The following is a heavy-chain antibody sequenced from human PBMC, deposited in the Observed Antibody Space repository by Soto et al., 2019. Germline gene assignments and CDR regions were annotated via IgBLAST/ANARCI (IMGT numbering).Heavy chain of an antibody. CDR2: IWYDGSNK. J-gene: IGHJ6*02. Sequence: GGSLRISCAASGFTFSSYGMHCVRQAPGKGLEWVAVIWYDGSNKYYADSVKGRFTISRDNSKNTLYLQMNSLRAEDTAVYYGAKDLISSSGFGMGVCGPVTTVTVSS. CDR3: AKDLISSSGFGMGV. D-gene: IGHD3-3*01. CDR1: GFTFSSYG. V-gene: IGHV3-33*06.